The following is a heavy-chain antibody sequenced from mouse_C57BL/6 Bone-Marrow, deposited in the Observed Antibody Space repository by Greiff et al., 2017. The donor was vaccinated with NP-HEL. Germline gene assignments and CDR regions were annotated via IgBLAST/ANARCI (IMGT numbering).Heavy chain of an antibody. CDR2: INPYNGGT. Sequence: EVKLVESGPVLVKPGASVKMSCKASGYTFTDYYMNWVKQSHGKSLEWIGVINPYNGGTSYNQKFKGKATLTVDKSSSTAYMELNSLTSEDSAVYYCARYYGSSNPYWGQGTLVTVSA. CDR3: ARYYGSSNPY. J-gene: IGHJ3*01. V-gene: IGHV1-19*01. CDR1: GYTFTDYY. D-gene: IGHD1-1*01.